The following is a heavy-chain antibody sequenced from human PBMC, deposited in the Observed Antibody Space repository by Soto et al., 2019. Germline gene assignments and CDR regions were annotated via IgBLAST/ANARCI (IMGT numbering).Heavy chain of an antibody. J-gene: IGHJ4*02. CDR2: ISGSGGST. Sequence: GGSLRLSCAASGFTFSSYAMSWVRQAPGKGLEWVSAISGSGGSTYYADSVKDRFTISRDNSKNTLNLQMNSLRAEDKAFYYFAKDLTGIAARPKYYFDYWGQGTLVTVSS. D-gene: IGHD6-6*01. V-gene: IGHV3-23*01. CDR3: AKDLTGIAARPKYYFDY. CDR1: GFTFSSYA.